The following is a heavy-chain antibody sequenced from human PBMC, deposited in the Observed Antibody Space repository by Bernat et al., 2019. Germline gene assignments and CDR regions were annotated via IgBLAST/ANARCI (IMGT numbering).Heavy chain of an antibody. CDR1: GFTFSSYW. CDR2: IKQDGSEK. Sequence: EVQLVESGGGLVQPGGSLRLSCAASGFTFSSYWMSWVRQAPGKGLEWVANIKQDGSEKYYVDSVKGRFTISRDNAKNSLYLQMNSLRAEDTAVYYCARDRGTIAARTKYYFDYWGQGTLVTVSS. CDR3: ARDRGTIAARTKYYFDY. V-gene: IGHV3-7*03. D-gene: IGHD6-6*01. J-gene: IGHJ4*02.